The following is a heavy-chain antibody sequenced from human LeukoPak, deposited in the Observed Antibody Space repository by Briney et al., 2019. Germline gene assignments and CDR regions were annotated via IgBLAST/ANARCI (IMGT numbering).Heavy chain of an antibody. CDR1: GASISDYY. CDR2: IYTSGST. J-gene: IGHJ4*02. V-gene: IGHV4-4*07. CDR3: ARDGVIRTSWYLDRPEFDY. D-gene: IGHD6-13*01. Sequence: SETLSLTCTVSGASISDYYWSWIRQPAGKGLQWIGRIYTSGSTDYNPPLKSRVTMSINTSKNQFSLKLTSVTAADTAVYYCARDGVIRTSWYLDRPEFDYWGQGTLVTVSS.